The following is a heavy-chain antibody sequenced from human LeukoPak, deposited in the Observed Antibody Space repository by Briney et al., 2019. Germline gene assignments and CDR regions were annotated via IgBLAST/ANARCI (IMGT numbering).Heavy chain of an antibody. V-gene: IGHV4-34*01. CDR1: GGSFSGYY. CDR2: INHSGST. J-gene: IGHJ3*02. CDR3: ARPTYYYGSGSYFRWAFDI. Sequence: SETLSLTCAVYGGSFSGYYWSWIRQPPGKGLEWIGEINHSGSTNYNPSLKSRVTISGDTSKNQFSLNLSSVTAADTAVYYCARPTYYYGSGSYFRWAFDIWGQGTLVTVSS. D-gene: IGHD3-10*01.